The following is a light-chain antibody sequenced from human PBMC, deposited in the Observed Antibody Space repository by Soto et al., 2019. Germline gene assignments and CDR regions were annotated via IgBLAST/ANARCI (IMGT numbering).Light chain of an antibody. CDR1: QSVSSNY. CDR3: QQRSTWTIT. Sequence: EIWLTQSPGTLSLSPGERATLSCRASQSVSSNYITWYQKKPGKAPRRLIFGASSRATGIPERLSGSGYGTDLTLTISSMENEDFEVYYCQQRSTWTITFGHGTRLEIK. V-gene: IGKV3D-20*02. J-gene: IGKJ5*01. CDR2: GAS.